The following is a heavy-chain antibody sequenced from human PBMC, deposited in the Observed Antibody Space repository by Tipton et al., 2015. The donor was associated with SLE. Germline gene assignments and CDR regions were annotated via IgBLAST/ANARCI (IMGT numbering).Heavy chain of an antibody. D-gene: IGHD1-26*01. J-gene: IGHJ3*02. V-gene: IGHV4-59*01. CDR1: GDSISNYY. CDR2: IYYSGTT. CDR3: ARTLGAIAHTVYDAFDI. Sequence: TLSLTCIVSGDSISNYYWSWIRQPPGKGLEWIGYIYYSGTTNYNPSLKSRVTISVDTSKNQFSLRLTSVTAADTAVYYCARTLGAIAHTVYDAFDIWGQGKMVTVSS.